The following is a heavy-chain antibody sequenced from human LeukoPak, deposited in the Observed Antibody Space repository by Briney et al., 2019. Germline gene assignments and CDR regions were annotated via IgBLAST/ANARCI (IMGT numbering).Heavy chain of an antibody. Sequence: ASVKVSCKVSGYTLTELSMHWVRQAPGKGLEWMGGFDPEDGETIYAQKFQGRVTMTEDTSTDTAYMELSSLRSEDTAVYYCVTAYSGSYYSYFDYWGQGTLVTVSS. CDR3: VTAYSGSYYSYFDY. CDR2: FDPEDGET. V-gene: IGHV1-24*01. J-gene: IGHJ4*02. CDR1: GYTLTELS. D-gene: IGHD1-26*01.